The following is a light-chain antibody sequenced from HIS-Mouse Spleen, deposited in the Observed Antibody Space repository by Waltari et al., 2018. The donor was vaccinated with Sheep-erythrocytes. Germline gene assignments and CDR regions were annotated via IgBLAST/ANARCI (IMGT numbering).Light chain of an antibody. V-gene: IGKV1-39*01. J-gene: IGKJ4*01. CDR2: AAS. CDR1: QSISSY. Sequence: DIQMTQSPSSLSASVGDRVTITCRASQSISSYLNWYQQKPGKAPKLLIYAASSLQSGVPSMFSGSGSVTDFTLTISSLQPEDFATYYCQQSYSTPPLTFCGGTKVEIK. CDR3: QQSYSTPPLT.